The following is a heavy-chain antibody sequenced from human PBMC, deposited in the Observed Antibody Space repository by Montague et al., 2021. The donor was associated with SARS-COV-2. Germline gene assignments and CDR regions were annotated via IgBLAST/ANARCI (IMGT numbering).Heavy chain of an antibody. CDR2: IYYSGST. J-gene: IGHJ4*02. D-gene: IGHD2-2*01. CDR3: ARFYRVLPAASFDY. CDR1: GGSISSSSYY. V-gene: IGHV4-39*01. Sequence: SETLSLTCTVSGGSISSSSYYWGWIRQPPGKGLEWIGGIYYSGSTYYNPSLKSRVTISVDTSKNQFSLKLSSVTAADTAVYYCARFYRVLPAASFDYWGQGTLVTVSS.